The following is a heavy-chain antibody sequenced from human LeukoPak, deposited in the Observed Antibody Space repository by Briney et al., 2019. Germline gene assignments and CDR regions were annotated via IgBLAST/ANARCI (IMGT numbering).Heavy chain of an antibody. V-gene: IGHV4-4*02. J-gene: IGHJ4*02. D-gene: IGHD4/OR15-4a*01. Sequence: PSETLSLTCAVSGGSIRSSNWWSWVRQPSGKGLEWIGEIHYSGSTNYNPSLKSRVTILVDKSKNQFSLKVSSVTAADTAMYYCAGDHSDYERGIDYWGQGTLVTVSS. CDR3: AGDHSDYERGIDY. CDR1: GGSIRSSNW. CDR2: IHYSGST.